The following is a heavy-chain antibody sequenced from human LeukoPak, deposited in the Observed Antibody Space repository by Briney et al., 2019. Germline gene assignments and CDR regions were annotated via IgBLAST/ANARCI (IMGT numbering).Heavy chain of an antibody. CDR1: GGSISSGGYY. J-gene: IGHJ4*01. V-gene: IGHV4-31*03. D-gene: IGHD1-14*01. CDR3: AYNRNFALDN. Sequence: SETLSLTCTVSGGSISSGGYYWSWIRQHPGKGLEWIGYIYYSGSTYYNPSLKSRVTISVDTSKNQFSLKLTSVTAADTAVYFCAYNRNFALDNWGQGTLVTVSS. CDR2: IYYSGST.